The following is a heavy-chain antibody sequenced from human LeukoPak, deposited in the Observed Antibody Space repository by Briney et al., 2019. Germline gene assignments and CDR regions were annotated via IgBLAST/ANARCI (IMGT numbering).Heavy chain of an antibody. J-gene: IGHJ5*01. V-gene: IGHV1-2*02. CDR3: ARMALDGGDSIGFDS. D-gene: IGHD2-21*02. Sequence: GASVKVSCKASGYTFTGYFIHWVRQAPGQGLEWMGWTNPNIGDASYAQKFQDRVTMTRDRSINTAYMELSRLTSDDTAVYYCARMALDGGDSIGFDSWGQGTLSPSPQ. CDR1: GYTFTGYF. CDR2: TNPNIGDA.